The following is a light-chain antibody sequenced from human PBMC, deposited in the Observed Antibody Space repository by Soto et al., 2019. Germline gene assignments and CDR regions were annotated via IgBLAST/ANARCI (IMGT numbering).Light chain of an antibody. J-gene: IGKJ5*01. V-gene: IGKV3-15*01. CDR2: DTS. CDR3: QQYNIWRSIT. Sequence: EIVLTQSPAALSVSPGERVTLSCRASQGIGDTLAWYQQKPGQTPRLLIYDTSTRAADIPARFSGSGYGTYFTLTISSLQSEDFAVYYCQQYNIWRSITFGPGTRLEIK. CDR1: QGIGDT.